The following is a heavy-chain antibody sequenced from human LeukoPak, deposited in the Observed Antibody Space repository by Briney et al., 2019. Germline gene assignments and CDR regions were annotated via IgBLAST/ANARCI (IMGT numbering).Heavy chain of an antibody. CDR2: IIPILGIA. CDR1: GGTFSSYA. CDR3: ARGLGSSWYGFD. J-gene: IGHJ4*02. D-gene: IGHD6-13*01. Sequence: SVTVSCKASGGTFSSYAISWVRQAPGQGLEWMGRIIPILGIANYAQKFQGRVTITADKSTSTAYMELSSLRSEDTAVYYCARGLGSSWYGFDWGQGTLVTVSS. V-gene: IGHV1-69*04.